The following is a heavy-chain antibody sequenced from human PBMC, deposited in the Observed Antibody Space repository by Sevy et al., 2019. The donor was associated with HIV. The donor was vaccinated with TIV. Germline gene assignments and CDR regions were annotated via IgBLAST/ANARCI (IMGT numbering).Heavy chain of an antibody. D-gene: IGHD3-10*01. J-gene: IGHJ3*01. CDR1: GFTFTTYT. CDR2: ITSSSNYI. V-gene: IGHV3-21*01. Sequence: GGYLRLSCAASGFTFTTYTMNWVRQAPGKGLEWVSSITSSSNYIYYADSVKGRFTISRDNAMDSVYLQMNSLRAEDTAVYYCARPYGSGSWEAFDVWGQGTMVTVSS. CDR3: ARPYGSGSWEAFDV.